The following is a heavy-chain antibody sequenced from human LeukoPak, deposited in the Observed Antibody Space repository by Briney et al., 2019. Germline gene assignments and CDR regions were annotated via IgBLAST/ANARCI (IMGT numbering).Heavy chain of an antibody. Sequence: SVKVSCKASGDSFSSYAISWVQQAPGQGLEWMGRIIPMFDPVKYVQKFQGRVTITADKSTTTSYMELSGLRFEDTAVYYCARETNTYGGDRNDAFAIWGQGTMVIVSS. CDR1: GDSFSSYA. CDR2: IIPMFDPV. D-gene: IGHD5-18*01. CDR3: ARETNTYGGDRNDAFAI. V-gene: IGHV1-69*06. J-gene: IGHJ3*02.